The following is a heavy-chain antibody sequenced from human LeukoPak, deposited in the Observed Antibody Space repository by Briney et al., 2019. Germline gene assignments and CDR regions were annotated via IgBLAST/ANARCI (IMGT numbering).Heavy chain of an antibody. CDR3: ARGERFLEWLLSSGMDV. V-gene: IGHV1-8*01. Sequence: VSVKVSCKASGYTFTSYDINWVRQATGQGLEWMGWMNPNSGNTGYAQKFQGRVTMTRNTSISTAYMELSSLRSEDTAVYYCARGERFLEWLLSSGMDVWGQGTTVTVSS. J-gene: IGHJ6*02. CDR1: GYTFTSYD. D-gene: IGHD3-3*01. CDR2: MNPNSGNT.